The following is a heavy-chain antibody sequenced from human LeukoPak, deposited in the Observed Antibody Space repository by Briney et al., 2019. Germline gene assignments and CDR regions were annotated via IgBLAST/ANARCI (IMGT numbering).Heavy chain of an antibody. D-gene: IGHD3-3*01. Sequence: SETLSLTCTVSGGSISSSSYYWGWIRQPPGKGLEWIGSIYYSGSTYYNPSLKSRVTISVDTSKNQFSLKLSSVTAADTAVYYCARDTSPWYFDLWGRGTLVTVSS. CDR2: IYYSGST. J-gene: IGHJ2*01. CDR3: ARDTSPWYFDL. V-gene: IGHV4-39*07. CDR1: GGSISSSSYY.